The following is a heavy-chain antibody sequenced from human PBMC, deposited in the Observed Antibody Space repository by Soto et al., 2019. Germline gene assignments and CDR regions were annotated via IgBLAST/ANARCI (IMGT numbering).Heavy chain of an antibody. CDR1: GGTFSSYA. CDR3: AIVLAAAVMRLDWYFDL. Sequence: QVQLVQSGAEVKKPGSSVKVSCKASGGTFSSYAISWVRQAPGQGLEWMGGIIPIFGTANYAQKFQGRVTITADESTSTAYMELSSLRSEDTAVYYCAIVLAAAVMRLDWYFDLWGRGTLVTVSS. J-gene: IGHJ2*01. CDR2: IIPIFGTA. V-gene: IGHV1-69*01. D-gene: IGHD6-13*01.